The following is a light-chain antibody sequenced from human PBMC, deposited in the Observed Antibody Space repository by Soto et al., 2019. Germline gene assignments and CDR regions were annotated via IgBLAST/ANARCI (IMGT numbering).Light chain of an antibody. CDR1: SSNIGNNY. Sequence: QSVLTQPPSVSAAPGQKVTISCSGSSSNIGNNYVSWYQHLPGTAPKLLIYDNNERPSGIPDRFSGSKSGTSATLGITGLQTGDEVGYYCETWDSSLSAVVFGGGTKLTVL. J-gene: IGLJ2*01. CDR3: ETWDSSLSAVV. CDR2: DNN. V-gene: IGLV1-51*01.